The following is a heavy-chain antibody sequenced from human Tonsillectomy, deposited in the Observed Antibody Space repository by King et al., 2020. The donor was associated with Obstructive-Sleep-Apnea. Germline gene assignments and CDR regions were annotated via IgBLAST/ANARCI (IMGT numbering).Heavy chain of an antibody. CDR3: ARGSKDYGDYNSLADY. D-gene: IGHD4-17*01. CDR1: GYTFTSYD. CDR2: MNPNSGNT. J-gene: IGHJ4*02. V-gene: IGHV1-8*01. Sequence: QLVQSGAEVKKPGASVKVSCKASGYTFTSYDINWVRQATGQGLEWMGWMNPNSGNTGYAQKFQGRVTMTRNTSITTAYMELSSLRSEDTAVYYCARGSKDYGDYNSLADYWGQGTLVTVSS.